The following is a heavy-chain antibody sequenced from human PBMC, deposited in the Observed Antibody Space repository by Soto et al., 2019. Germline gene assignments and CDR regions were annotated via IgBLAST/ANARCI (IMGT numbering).Heavy chain of an antibody. Sequence: SETLSLTCTVSGGSISSSSYYWGWIRQPPGKGLEWIGSIYYSGSTYYNPSLKSRVTISVDTSKNQFSLKLSSVTAADTAVYYCARAGSILYVPAATDFDYWGQGTLVTVSS. CDR2: IYYSGST. J-gene: IGHJ4*02. CDR1: GGSISSSSYY. D-gene: IGHD2-2*01. V-gene: IGHV4-39*01. CDR3: ARAGSILYVPAATDFDY.